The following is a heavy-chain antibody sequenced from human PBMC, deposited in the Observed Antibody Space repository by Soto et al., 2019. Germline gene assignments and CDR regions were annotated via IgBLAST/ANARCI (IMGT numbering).Heavy chain of an antibody. CDR1: GFTFSSYA. CDR2: TNDSGGTT. CDR3: AKVGYIGYDYGWYYFDS. V-gene: IGHV3-23*01. D-gene: IGHD5-12*01. Sequence: PGGSLRLSCAASGFTFSSYAMTWVRQRPGKGLEWVSITNDSGGTTFYGDSVKGRFTISRDNSKNILYLQMNSLRADDTAIYYCAKVGYIGYDYGWYYFDSWGQGALVTVSS. J-gene: IGHJ4*02.